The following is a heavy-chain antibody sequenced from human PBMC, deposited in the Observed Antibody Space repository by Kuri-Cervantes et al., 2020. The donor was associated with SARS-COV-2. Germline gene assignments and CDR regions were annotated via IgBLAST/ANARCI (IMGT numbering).Heavy chain of an antibody. CDR1: GFTFGDYA. J-gene: IGHJ4*02. D-gene: IGHD3-10*01. CDR3: TRLKFRSGSSDY. Sequence: GFLRLSWTGSGFTFGDYAMSWVRQAPGEGLQWVGFIKRNVNSGTTEYAESVMDRFTISRDDSKGIVYLQMNSLKTEDTAVYYCTRLKFRSGSSDYWGQGTLVTVSS. V-gene: IGHV3-49*04. CDR2: IKRNVNSGTT.